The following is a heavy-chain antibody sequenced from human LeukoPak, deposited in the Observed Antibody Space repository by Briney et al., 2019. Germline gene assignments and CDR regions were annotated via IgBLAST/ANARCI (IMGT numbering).Heavy chain of an antibody. Sequence: SQTLSLTCTVSGGSISSGSYYWSWIRQPAGKGLEWIGRIYTSGSTNYNPSLKSRVTISVDTSQNQFSLKLSSVTAADTAVYYCARSYCSSTSCPLVDPWGQGTLVTVSS. J-gene: IGHJ5*02. CDR2: IYTSGST. D-gene: IGHD2-2*01. CDR1: GGSISSGSYY. V-gene: IGHV4-61*02. CDR3: ARSYCSSTSCPLVDP.